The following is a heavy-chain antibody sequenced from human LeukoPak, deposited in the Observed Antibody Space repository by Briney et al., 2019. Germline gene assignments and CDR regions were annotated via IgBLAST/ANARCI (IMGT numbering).Heavy chain of an antibody. D-gene: IGHD6-13*01. CDR2: IYSGGST. CDR1: GFTVSSNY. V-gene: IGHV3-66*01. Sequence: GGSLRLSCAASGFTVSSNYMSWVRQAPGKGLEWVSVIYSGGSTYYADSVKGRFTISRDNSKNTLYLQMNSLRAEDTAVYYCAKDGSSSWYLFDYWGQGTLVTVSS. J-gene: IGHJ4*02. CDR3: AKDGSSSWYLFDY.